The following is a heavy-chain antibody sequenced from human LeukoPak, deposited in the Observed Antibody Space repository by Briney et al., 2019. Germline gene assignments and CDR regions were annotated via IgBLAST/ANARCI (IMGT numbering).Heavy chain of an antibody. D-gene: IGHD3-22*01. V-gene: IGHV3-53*01. CDR2: IYSGGST. J-gene: IGHJ4*02. Sequence: GGSLRLSCSASGFIVSDNYMSWVRQAPGQGLEWVSVIYSGGSTYYADSAKGRFTISRDNSKNTVFLQLNSLRAEDSAVYYCARYHYDSSGYPYYFDYWGQGTLVTVPS. CDR3: ARYHYDSSGYPYYFDY. CDR1: GFIVSDNY.